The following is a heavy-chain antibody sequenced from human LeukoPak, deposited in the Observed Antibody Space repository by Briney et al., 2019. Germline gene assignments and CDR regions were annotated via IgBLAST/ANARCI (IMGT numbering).Heavy chain of an antibody. CDR2: ISYSGIT. CDR1: GGSLSSYY. Sequence: SETLSLTXTVSGGSLSSYYWSWIRQPPGKGLKWSGYISYSGITNYYPSLKGRVSISIDMSKNQFSLKLSSVTAADTAVYYCARAAYYYDSSGYYLDYWGQGTLVTVSS. J-gene: IGHJ4*02. V-gene: IGHV4-59*01. D-gene: IGHD3-22*01. CDR3: ARAAYYYDSSGYYLDY.